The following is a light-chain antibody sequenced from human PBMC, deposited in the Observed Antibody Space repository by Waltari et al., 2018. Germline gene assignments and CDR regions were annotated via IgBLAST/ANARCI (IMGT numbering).Light chain of an antibody. J-gene: IGKJ4*01. V-gene: IGKV1-27*01. CDR3: QKYNSAPST. CDR1: QGISNY. CDR2: AAS. Sequence: DSQMTQSPSSRSASVGDRVTITCRASQGISNYLAWYQQKPGKVPKLLIYAASTLQSGVPSRFSGSGSGTEFALTISSLQPEDVATYYCQKYNSAPSTFGGGTKVEIK.